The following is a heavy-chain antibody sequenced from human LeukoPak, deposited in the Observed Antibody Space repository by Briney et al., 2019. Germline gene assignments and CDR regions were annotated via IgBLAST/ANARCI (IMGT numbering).Heavy chain of an antibody. Sequence: GGSLRLSCAASGFTFSSYGMSWVRQAPGKGLEWVSAISGSGGSTYYADSVKGRFTISRDNAKNSLYLQMNSLRAEDTAVYYRARDVASRIAARPTMPFDYWGQGTLVTVSS. CDR1: GFTFSSYG. V-gene: IGHV3-23*01. D-gene: IGHD6-6*01. CDR2: ISGSGGST. CDR3: ARDVASRIAARPTMPFDY. J-gene: IGHJ4*02.